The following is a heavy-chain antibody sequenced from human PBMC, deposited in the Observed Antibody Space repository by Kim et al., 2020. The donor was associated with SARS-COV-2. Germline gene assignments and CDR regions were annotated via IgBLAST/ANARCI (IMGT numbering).Heavy chain of an antibody. D-gene: IGHD1-26*01. CDR3: VRYGRSYGAVL. V-gene: IGHV3-64D*06. CDR2: TTRSGDGS. J-gene: IGHJ4*02. Sequence: GGSLRLSCTGSGFIFSDYARHWVRRAPGLGLEYVSATTRSGDGSFYADSVEGRFTISRDNSKSTLYLQMSNLRLEDTSMYYCVRYGRSYGAVLWGQGTLVMVSS. CDR1: GFIFSDYA.